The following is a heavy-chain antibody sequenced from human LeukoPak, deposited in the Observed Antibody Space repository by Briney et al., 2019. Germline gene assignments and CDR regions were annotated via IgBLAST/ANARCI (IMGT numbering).Heavy chain of an antibody. Sequence: SETLSLTCTVSGGSFRSYYWSWIRQPSGKGLEWIGYIYYSGSTNYNPSLKSRVTISVDTSKNQFSLKLSSVTAADTAIYYCARAPWRYYGSGSYYNAFDIWGQGTMVTVSS. CDR3: ARAPWRYYGSGSYYNAFDI. D-gene: IGHD3-10*01. CDR2: IYYSGST. V-gene: IGHV4-59*01. CDR1: GGSFRSYY. J-gene: IGHJ3*02.